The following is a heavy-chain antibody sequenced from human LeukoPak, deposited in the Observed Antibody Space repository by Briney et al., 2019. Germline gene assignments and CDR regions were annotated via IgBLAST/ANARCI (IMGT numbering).Heavy chain of an antibody. CDR3: AKDLSGSYDY. Sequence: PGGSLRLSCAASGFTVSSKYMNWVRQAPGKGLEWVSVIYSGGTTYYADSVKGRFTMSSDSSKNTLYLQMNSLRAEDTAVYYCAKDLSGSYDYWGQGTLVTVSS. V-gene: IGHV3-53*01. CDR2: IYSGGTT. J-gene: IGHJ4*02. CDR1: GFTVSSKY. D-gene: IGHD1-26*01.